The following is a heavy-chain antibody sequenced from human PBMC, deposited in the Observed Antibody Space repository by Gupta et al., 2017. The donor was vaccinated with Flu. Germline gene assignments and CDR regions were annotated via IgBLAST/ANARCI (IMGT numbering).Heavy chain of an antibody. V-gene: IGHV1-2*02. CDR1: GYTFTDSY. CDR2: INPKSGGT. J-gene: IGHJ4*02. D-gene: IGHD1-1*01. CDR3: ARGYLDGIGPCLDN. Sequence: QVQLVQSGAEVRKPGASVKVSCTASGYTFTDSYILWVRQTPAQGLEWMGWINPKSGGTVYAQNFQGRVTLIRDTSTTTVYMDLSRLTSDDTAVYYCARGYLDGIGPCLDNWGQGTLVTVSS.